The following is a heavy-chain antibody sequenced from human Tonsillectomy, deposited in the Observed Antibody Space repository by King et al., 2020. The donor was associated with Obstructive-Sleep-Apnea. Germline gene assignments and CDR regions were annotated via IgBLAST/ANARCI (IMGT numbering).Heavy chain of an antibody. CDR2: RNPNSGNT. D-gene: IGHD1-14*01. CDR3: ARGSRTFDI. CDR1: GYTFTSYD. J-gene: IGHJ3*02. Sequence: QLVQSGAEVKKPGASVKVSFKASGYTFTSYDINWVRQATGQGLEWMGWRNPNSGNTGYSQKFQGRVTMTRNTSISTAYMELSSLTSEDTTVYYCARGSRTFDIWGQGTMVTVSS. V-gene: IGHV1-8*01.